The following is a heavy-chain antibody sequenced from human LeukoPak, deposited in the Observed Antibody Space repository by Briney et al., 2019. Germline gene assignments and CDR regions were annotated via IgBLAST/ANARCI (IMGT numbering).Heavy chain of an antibody. CDR1: GGSVSSSSYY. CDR3: ARSNIYSSNWKFDY. V-gene: IGHV4-61*01. Sequence: PSETLSLTCTVSGGSVSSSSYYWSWIRQPPGKGLEWIGYIYHSGSTNYNPSLRSRVTISVDTSKNQFSLKLSSVTAADTAVYYCARSNIYSSNWKFDYWGQGTLVAVSS. CDR2: IYHSGST. J-gene: IGHJ4*02. D-gene: IGHD6-13*01.